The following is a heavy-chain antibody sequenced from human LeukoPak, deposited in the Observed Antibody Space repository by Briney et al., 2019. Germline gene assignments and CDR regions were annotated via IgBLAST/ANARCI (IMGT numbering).Heavy chain of an antibody. J-gene: IGHJ3*02. CDR1: GFTFSDYY. V-gene: IGHV3-11*06. D-gene: IGHD1-1*01. CDR2: ISGSSSFT. CDR3: ARGPSSNWNDNQRAFDI. Sequence: PGGSLRLSCAASGFTFSDYYMSWIRQAPGKGLEWVSYISGSSSFTKYADSVKGRFTISRDNSKNTPYLQMNSLRAEDTAVYYCARGPSSNWNDNQRAFDIWGQGTMVTVSS.